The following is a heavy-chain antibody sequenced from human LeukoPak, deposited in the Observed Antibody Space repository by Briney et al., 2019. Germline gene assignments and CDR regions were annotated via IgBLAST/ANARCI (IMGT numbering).Heavy chain of an antibody. CDR2: ISSSGSTI. Sequence: GGSLRLSCAASGFTFSSYEMNWVRQAPGKGLEWVSCISSSGSTIYYADSVKGRFSISRHNAKNSLYLQMNSLRAEDTAVYYCAKDREMATIFDYWGQGTLVTVSS. D-gene: IGHD5-24*01. V-gene: IGHV3-48*03. J-gene: IGHJ4*02. CDR1: GFTFSSYE. CDR3: AKDREMATIFDY.